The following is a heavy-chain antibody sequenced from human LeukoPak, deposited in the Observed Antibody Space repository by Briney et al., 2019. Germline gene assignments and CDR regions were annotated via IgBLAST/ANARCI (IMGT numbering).Heavy chain of an antibody. V-gene: IGHV5-51*01. Sequence: RGESLKISCKGSGYSFTSHWIGWVRQIPGKGLEWMGIIYPGDFDTRYSPSFQGQVTISADKSISTVYLQWSSLKASDTAMYYCARVSTPSAYDPFDFWGQGTLVTVSS. J-gene: IGHJ4*02. D-gene: IGHD5-12*01. CDR2: IYPGDFDT. CDR1: GYSFTSHW. CDR3: ARVSTPSAYDPFDF.